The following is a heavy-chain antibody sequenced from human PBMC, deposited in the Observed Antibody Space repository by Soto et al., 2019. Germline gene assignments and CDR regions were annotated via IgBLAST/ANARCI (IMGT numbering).Heavy chain of an antibody. V-gene: IGHV3-53*01. Sequence: GGSLRLSCAASGFTVSSNYMSWVRQAPGKGLEWVSVIYSGGSTYYADSVKGRFTIPRDNSKNTLYLQMNSLRAEDTAVYYCARDDFGYRYGYLYYGMDVWGQGPTVTVYS. CDR1: GFTVSSNY. J-gene: IGHJ6*02. CDR3: ARDDFGYRYGYLYYGMDV. CDR2: IYSGGST. D-gene: IGHD5-18*01.